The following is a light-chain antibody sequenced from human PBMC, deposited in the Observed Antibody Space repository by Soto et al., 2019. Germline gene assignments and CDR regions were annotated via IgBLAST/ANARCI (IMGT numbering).Light chain of an antibody. CDR1: SSDVGSYNL. CDR3: CSYAGNYVV. V-gene: IGLV2-23*01. J-gene: IGLJ2*01. CDR2: EGS. Sequence: QSALTQPASVSGSPGQSITISCTGTSSDVGSYNLVSWYQQHPGKAPKLMIYEGSERPSGVSNRFSGSKSGNTASLTISGLQAEDEADYYCCSYAGNYVVFGGGTKLTVL.